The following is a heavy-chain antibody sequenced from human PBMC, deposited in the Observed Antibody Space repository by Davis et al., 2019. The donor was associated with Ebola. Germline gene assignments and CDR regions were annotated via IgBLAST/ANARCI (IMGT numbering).Heavy chain of an antibody. CDR1: GFPFKDYT. V-gene: IGHV3-48*02. Sequence: GESLKISCVASGFPFKDYTMNWVRQVPGKGLEWISDISSTSNAIYYADSVKGRFTISRDNARNSLYLQMNSLRDGDTGVYYCARPGRSTWPGYWGRGTLVTVSS. CDR3: ARPGRSTWPGY. J-gene: IGHJ4*02. D-gene: IGHD2-2*01. CDR2: ISSTSNAI.